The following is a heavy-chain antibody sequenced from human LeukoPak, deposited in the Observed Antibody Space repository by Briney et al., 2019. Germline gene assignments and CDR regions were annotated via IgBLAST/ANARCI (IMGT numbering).Heavy chain of an antibody. D-gene: IGHD3-10*01. CDR2: ISSSSSYI. Sequence: PGGSLRLSCAASGFTFSSYSMNWVRQAPGKGLEWVSSISSSSSYIYYADSVKGRFTISRDNAKNLLYLQMNSLRAEETAVYYCARDRWYYYGSGPYYYYGMDVWGRGTTVTVSS. CDR3: ARDRWYYYGSGPYYYYGMDV. V-gene: IGHV3-21*01. J-gene: IGHJ6*04. CDR1: GFTFSSYS.